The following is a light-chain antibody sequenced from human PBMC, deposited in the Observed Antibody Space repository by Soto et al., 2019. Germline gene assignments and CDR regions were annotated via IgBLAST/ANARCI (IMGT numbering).Light chain of an antibody. Sequence: EIVLTQSPAPLSLSPGERAPLSCRASRRVSSRNLAWYQQNPGQPPRLLFYAASSRVPGIPDRFSGSGSGTDFTLTISRLEPEDFAVYYCQQYGSSRRTFGQGTKVEIK. CDR1: RRVSSRN. V-gene: IGKV3-20*01. CDR2: AAS. CDR3: QQYGSSRRT. J-gene: IGKJ1*01.